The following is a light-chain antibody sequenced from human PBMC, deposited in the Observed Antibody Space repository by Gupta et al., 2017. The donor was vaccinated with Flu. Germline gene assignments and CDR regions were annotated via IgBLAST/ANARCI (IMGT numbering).Light chain of an antibody. V-gene: IGKV3-11*01. Sequence: EIVLTQSPVMLSLSPGESATLSCTASQSVSSNLAWYQQKPGQAPSLLIHDSINRAPGVPARFSGSGTGTHSTLTISSLEPEDFAVYYCQHRTRWPLMFAFGPGTRVDV. J-gene: IGKJ3*01. CDR2: DSI. CDR1: QSVSSN. CDR3: QHRTRWPLMFA.